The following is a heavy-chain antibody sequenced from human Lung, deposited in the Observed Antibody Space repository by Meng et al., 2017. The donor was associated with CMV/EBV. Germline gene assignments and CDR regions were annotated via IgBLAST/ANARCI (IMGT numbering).Heavy chain of an antibody. CDR1: GGSISSGGFY. Sequence: GQPQESGPGLVTPSQTLSLTCTVSGGSISSGGFYWSWIRQHPGKGLEWIGYIYYSGSTYYNPSLRSRVAISIDTSKNQFSLKLTSVTAADTAVYFCARTNYGDYNWFDPWGQGTLVTVSS. CDR2: IYYSGST. CDR3: ARTNYGDYNWFDP. V-gene: IGHV4-31*03. D-gene: IGHD4-17*01. J-gene: IGHJ5*02.